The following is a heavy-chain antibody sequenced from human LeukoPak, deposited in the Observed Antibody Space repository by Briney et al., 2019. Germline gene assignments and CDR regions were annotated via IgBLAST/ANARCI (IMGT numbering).Heavy chain of an antibody. CDR3: AKAGKLRYFDWSNKPHYGMDV. V-gene: IGHV3-23*01. Sequence: PGGSLRLSCAASGFTFSSYSMNWVRQAPGKGLEWVSAISGSGGSTYYADSVKGRFPISNDNPKNTLYLQTNSLSAEVTAVYYCAKAGKLRYFDWSNKPHYGMDVWPQGTTVSVSS. D-gene: IGHD3-9*01. CDR1: GFTFSSYS. CDR2: ISGSGGST. J-gene: IGHJ6*02.